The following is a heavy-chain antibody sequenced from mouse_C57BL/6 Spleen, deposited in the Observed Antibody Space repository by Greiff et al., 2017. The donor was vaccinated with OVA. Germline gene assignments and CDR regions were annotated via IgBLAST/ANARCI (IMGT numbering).Heavy chain of an antibody. V-gene: IGHV1-74*01. CDR3: AVSSGYYGSSYDAY. CDR1: GYTFTSYW. J-gene: IGHJ3*01. CDR2: IHPSDSDT. Sequence: VQLQQSGAELVKPGASVKVSCKASGYTFTSYWMHWVKQRPGQGLEWIGRIHPSDSDTNYNQKFKGKATLTVDKSSSTAYMQLSSLTSEDSAVYYCAVSSGYYGSSYDAYWGQGTLVTVSA. D-gene: IGHD1-1*01.